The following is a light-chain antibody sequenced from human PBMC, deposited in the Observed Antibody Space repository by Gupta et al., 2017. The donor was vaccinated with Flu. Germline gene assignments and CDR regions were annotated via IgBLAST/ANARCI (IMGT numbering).Light chain of an antibody. CDR3: VLYMGSGIWV. CDR2: STN. CDR1: SGSVSTSYY. J-gene: IGLJ3*02. Sequence: QTVVTQEPSFSVSPGGTVTLTCGLSSGSVSTSYYPSWYQQTPGQAPRTLIYSTNTRSSGVPDRFSGSILGHKAALTITGAQADDESDYYCVLYMGSGIWVFGGGTKLNV. V-gene: IGLV8-61*01.